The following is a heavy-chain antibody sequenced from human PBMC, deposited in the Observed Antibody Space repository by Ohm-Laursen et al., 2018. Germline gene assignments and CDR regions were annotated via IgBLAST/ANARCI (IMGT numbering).Heavy chain of an antibody. CDR3: ARDQDSSGYPDGFDI. V-gene: IGHV3-48*03. D-gene: IGHD3-22*01. J-gene: IGHJ3*02. CDR2: ISSSGSTI. CDR1: GFTFSSYE. Sequence: SLRLSCAASGFTFSSYEMNWVRQAPGKGLEWVSYISSSGSTIYYADSVKGRFTISRDNAKNSLYLQMNSLRAEDTAVYYCARDQDSSGYPDGFDIWGQGTMVTVSS.